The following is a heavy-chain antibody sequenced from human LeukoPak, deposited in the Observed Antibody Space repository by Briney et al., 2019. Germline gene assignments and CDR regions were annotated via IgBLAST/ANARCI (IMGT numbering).Heavy chain of an antibody. CDR1: GFTFSSYG. Sequence: GVSLRLSCAASGFTFSSYGMSWVRQAPGKGLEWVSAIRGRCCSTYYADSVKGRFTISRDNSKNTLYLQMNSLRAADTAVSYCAKEGRSSWSTYYYMAVWGTGTPVTISS. J-gene: IGHJ6*03. D-gene: IGHD6-13*01. V-gene: IGHV3-23*01. CDR2: IRGRCCST. CDR3: AKEGRSSWSTYYYMAV.